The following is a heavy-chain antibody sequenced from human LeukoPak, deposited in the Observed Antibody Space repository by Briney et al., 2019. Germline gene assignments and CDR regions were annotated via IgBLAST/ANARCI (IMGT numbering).Heavy chain of an antibody. Sequence: SETLSLTCTVSGGSVSSGSYYWSWIRQPPGKGLEWIGYIYYSGSTNYNPSLKSRVTISVDTSKNQFSLKLSSVTAADTAVYYWGGGGIAAGGTDYWGQGTLVNVSS. V-gene: IGHV4-61*01. CDR2: IYYSGST. CDR3: GGGGIAAGGTDY. D-gene: IGHD6-13*01. CDR1: GGSVSSGSYY. J-gene: IGHJ4*02.